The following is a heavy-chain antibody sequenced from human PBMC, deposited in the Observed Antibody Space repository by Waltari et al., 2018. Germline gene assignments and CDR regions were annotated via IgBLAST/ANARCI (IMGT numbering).Heavy chain of an antibody. CDR1: GGSISSSSYY. CDR3: AKDFSSKAAIHLFDY. Sequence: QLQLQESGPGLVKPSETLSLTCTVSGGSISSSSYYWGWIRQPPGKGLEWIGSIYYSGSTYYNPSLKSRVTISVDTSKNQFSLKLSSVTAADTAVYYGAKDFSSKAAIHLFDYWGQGTLVTVSS. J-gene: IGHJ4*02. CDR2: IYYSGST. D-gene: IGHD6-13*01. V-gene: IGHV4-39*07.